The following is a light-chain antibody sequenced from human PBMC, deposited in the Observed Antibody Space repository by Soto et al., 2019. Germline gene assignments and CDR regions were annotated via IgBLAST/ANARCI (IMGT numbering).Light chain of an antibody. V-gene: IGKV1-5*01. J-gene: IGKJ1*01. Sequence: DIQKTQSPSTLSASVGDRVTITCRASQNINNWLAWYQQKPGKAPKFLIYDASILESGVPSRFSGSGSGTEFTLTISSLQPDDFATYFCQRYNSASRTFGQGTKVEIK. CDR3: QRYNSASRT. CDR2: DAS. CDR1: QNINNW.